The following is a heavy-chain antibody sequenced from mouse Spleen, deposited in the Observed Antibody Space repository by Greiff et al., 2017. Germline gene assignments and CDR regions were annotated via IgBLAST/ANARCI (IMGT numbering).Heavy chain of an antibody. CDR2: IYPGSGST. CDR1: GYTFTSYW. D-gene: IGHD3-1*01. V-gene: IGHV1-55*01. Sequence: QVQLQQPGAELVKPGASVKMSCKASGYTFTSYWITWVKQRPGQGLEWIGDIYPGSGSTNYNEKFKSKATLTVDTSSSTAYMQLSSLTYEDSAVYYCARDGGTYYAMDYWGQGTSVTVFS. CDR3: ARDGGTYYAMDY. J-gene: IGHJ4*01.